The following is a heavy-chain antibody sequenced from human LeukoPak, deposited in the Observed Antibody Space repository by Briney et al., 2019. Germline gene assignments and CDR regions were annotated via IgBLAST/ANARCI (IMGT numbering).Heavy chain of an antibody. CDR3: ARGELQYYYYMDV. CDR1: SFTFPNSA. CDR2: ISGSGTDT. D-gene: IGHD1-26*01. J-gene: IGHJ6*03. V-gene: IGHV3-23*01. Sequence: PGGSLRLSCAAASFTFPNSAMTWVRQAPGKGLEWVSTISGSGTDTYYSDSVWGRFTISRDISKSTLYLQMSGLTAEDTAIYFCARGELQYYYYMDVWGKGTTVTVSS.